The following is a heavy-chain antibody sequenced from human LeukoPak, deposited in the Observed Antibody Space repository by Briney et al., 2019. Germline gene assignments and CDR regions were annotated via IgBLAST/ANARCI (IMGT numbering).Heavy chain of an antibody. V-gene: IGHV4-39*07. CDR2: IYYSGST. J-gene: IGHJ3*02. D-gene: IGHD4-17*01. CDR1: GGSISSSSYY. CDR3: ARALRVEGYGVSGAFDI. Sequence: SGTLSLTCTVSGGSISSSSYYWGWIRQPPGKGLEWIGSIYYSGSTYYNPSLKSRVTISVDTSKNQFSLKLSSVTAADTAVYYCARALRVEGYGVSGAFDIWGQGTMVTVSS.